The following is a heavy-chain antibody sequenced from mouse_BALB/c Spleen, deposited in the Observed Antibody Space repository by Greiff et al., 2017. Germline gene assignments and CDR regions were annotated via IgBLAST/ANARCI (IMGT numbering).Heavy chain of an antibody. CDR3: ASGTGSFDY. CDR1: GYAFSSSW. CDR2: IYPGDGDT. Sequence: QVHVKQSGPELVKPGASVKISCKASGYAFSSSWMNWVKQRPGQGLEWIGRIYPGDGDTNYNGKFKGKATLTADKSSSTAYMQLSSLTSVDSAVYFCASGTGSFDYWGQGTTLTVSS. J-gene: IGHJ2*01. V-gene: IGHV1-82*01. D-gene: IGHD4-1*01.